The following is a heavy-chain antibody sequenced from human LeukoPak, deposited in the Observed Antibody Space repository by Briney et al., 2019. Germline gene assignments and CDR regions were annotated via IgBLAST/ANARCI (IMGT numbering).Heavy chain of an antibody. V-gene: IGHV4-39*07. CDR3: ARDLNWETY. J-gene: IGHJ4*02. CDR2: IYYSGST. CDR1: GGSISSSSYY. D-gene: IGHD7-27*01. Sequence: SETLSLTCTVSGGSISSSSYYWGWIRQPPGKGLEWIGSIYYSGSTYYNPSLKSRVTISVDTSKNQFSLKLSSVTAADTAVYYCARDLNWETYWGQGTLVSVSS.